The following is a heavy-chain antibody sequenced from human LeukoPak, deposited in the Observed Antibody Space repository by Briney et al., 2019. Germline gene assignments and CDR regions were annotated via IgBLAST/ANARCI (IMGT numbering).Heavy chain of an antibody. CDR2: ISGSGGST. V-gene: IGHV3-23*01. D-gene: IGHD3-9*01. CDR3: AKSAYYDILTGYYPFEY. CDR1: GFTFRSHA. Sequence: GGSLRLSCAASGFTFRSHAMSWVRQAPGKGLEWVSGISGSGGSTYYADSVKGRFTISRDNSKNTLYLRMNGLRDEDTAVYYCAKSAYYDILTGYYPFEYWGQGTLVTVSS. J-gene: IGHJ4*02.